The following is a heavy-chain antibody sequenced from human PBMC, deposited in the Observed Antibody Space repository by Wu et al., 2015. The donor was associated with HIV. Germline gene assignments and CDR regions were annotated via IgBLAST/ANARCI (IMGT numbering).Heavy chain of an antibody. CDR3: ALPRERWLQLLY. CDR2: INPSGGST. D-gene: IGHD5-24*01. CDR1: GYTFTSYY. J-gene: IGHJ4*02. Sequence: QVQLVQSGAEVKKPGASVKVSCKASGYTFTSYYMHWVRQAPGQGLEWMGIINPSGGSTSYAQKFQGRVTMTRDTSTSTVYMELSSLRSEDTAVYYCALPRERWLQLLYWGQGTLVTVSS. V-gene: IGHV1-46*01.